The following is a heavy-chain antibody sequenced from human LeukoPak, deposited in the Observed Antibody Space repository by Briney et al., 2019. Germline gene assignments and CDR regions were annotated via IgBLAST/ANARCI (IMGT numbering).Heavy chain of an antibody. CDR2: ISGRDGST. CDR1: GISLSNYG. J-gene: IGHJ4*02. CDR3: AKGSGVHY. D-gene: IGHD3-10*01. V-gene: IGHV3-23*01. Sequence: GGSLRLSCAVSGISLSNYGMSWVRHAPGKGLEWVAGISGRDGSTNYADSVRGRFTISRDNANNSLYLQMNTLRAEDTAVYYCAKGSGVHYWGQGTLVIVSS.